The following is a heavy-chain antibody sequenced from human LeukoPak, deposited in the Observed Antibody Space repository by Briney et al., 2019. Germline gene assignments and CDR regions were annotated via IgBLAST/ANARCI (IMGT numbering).Heavy chain of an antibody. CDR3: ARSYCSSTSCQTYYDILTGYPDAFDI. J-gene: IGHJ3*02. D-gene: IGHD3-9*01. CDR2: ISAYNGNT. Sequence: ASVTVSCKASGYTFTSYGIGWVRQAPGQGLEWMGWISAYNGNTNYAQKLQGRVTMTTDTSTSTAYMELRSLRSDDTAVYYCARSYCSSTSCQTYYDILTGYPDAFDIWGQGTMVTVSS. CDR1: GYTFTSYG. V-gene: IGHV1-18*01.